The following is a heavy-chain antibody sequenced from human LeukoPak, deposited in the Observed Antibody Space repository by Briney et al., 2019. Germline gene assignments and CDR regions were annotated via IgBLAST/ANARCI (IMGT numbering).Heavy chain of an antibody. CDR2: MHHSGST. J-gene: IGHJ6*03. D-gene: IGHD5-12*01. CDR3: ARGAGYDVYHYYMDV. Sequence: SETLSLTCTVSDGSITSYYWSWIRQFSGKGLECIGYMHHSGSTYYNPSLKSRVTISVDTSKNQFSLNLTSVTAADTAVYYCARGAGYDVYHYYMDVWGKGTTVTVSS. CDR1: DGSITSYY. V-gene: IGHV4-59*12.